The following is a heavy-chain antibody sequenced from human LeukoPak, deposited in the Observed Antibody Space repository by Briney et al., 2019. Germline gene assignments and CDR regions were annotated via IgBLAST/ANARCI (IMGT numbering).Heavy chain of an antibody. D-gene: IGHD3-22*01. CDR2: INSDGSSR. CDR1: GFTFSSYW. J-gene: IGHJ4*02. V-gene: IGHV3-74*01. Sequence: GGSLRLSCAASGFTFSSYWMHWVRQAPGKGLVWVSRINSDGSSRSYADSAKGRFTISRDNAKNTLYLQMNSLRAEDTAVYYCVRDPGYYDSSGFHPFDYWGQGTLVTVSS. CDR3: VRDPGYYDSSGFHPFDY.